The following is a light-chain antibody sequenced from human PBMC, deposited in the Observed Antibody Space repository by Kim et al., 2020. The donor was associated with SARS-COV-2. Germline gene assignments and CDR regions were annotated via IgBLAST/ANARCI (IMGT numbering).Light chain of an antibody. Sequence: IVLTPSPGTLSFSPGERATLSCRASQTVGNISLAWYQQNPGQTPRLHVYDASSRAAGIPDRCSGSGSGTDFTLTINRLEPEDIAVYYYHQCATSALTFGGGTKVDIK. CDR3: HQCATSALT. V-gene: IGKV3-20*01. CDR1: QTVGNIS. J-gene: IGKJ4*01. CDR2: DAS.